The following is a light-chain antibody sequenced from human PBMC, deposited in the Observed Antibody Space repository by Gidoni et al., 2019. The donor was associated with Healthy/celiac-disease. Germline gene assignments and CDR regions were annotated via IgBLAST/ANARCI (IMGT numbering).Light chain of an antibody. CDR2: GAS. Sequence: DIVLTHSPGTLSLSPGERATLSCRASQSVSSSYLAWYQQKPGQAPRLLIYGASSRATGIPDRFSGSGSGTDVTLTISRLEPEDFAVYYCQQYGSSPPTFXGXTKVEIK. V-gene: IGKV3-20*01. CDR3: QQYGSSPPT. CDR1: QSVSSSY. J-gene: IGKJ4*01.